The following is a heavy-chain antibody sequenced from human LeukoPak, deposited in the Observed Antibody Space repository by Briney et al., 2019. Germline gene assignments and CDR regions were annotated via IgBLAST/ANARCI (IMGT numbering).Heavy chain of an antibody. Sequence: SETLSLTCTVSGGSISSYYWSWIRQPPGKGLEWIGYIYYSGSTNYNPSLKSRVTISVDTSKNQFSLKLSSVTAADTAVYYCARGGRCCSSTSCYTGYDYWGQGTLVTVSS. CDR2: IYYSGST. V-gene: IGHV4-59*01. CDR3: ARGGRCCSSTSCYTGYDY. D-gene: IGHD2-2*02. J-gene: IGHJ4*02. CDR1: GGSISSYY.